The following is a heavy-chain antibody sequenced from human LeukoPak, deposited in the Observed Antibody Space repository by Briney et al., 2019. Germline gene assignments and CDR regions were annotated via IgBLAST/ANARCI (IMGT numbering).Heavy chain of an antibody. V-gene: IGHV6-1*01. CDR3: ANICTGGGCYSDY. Sequence: SQTLSLTCAISGDSVSSKSAAWNWIRQSPSRGLEWLGRIYYRSKWHSEYAVSVKGRITINPDTSRNQSSLQLNSVTPEDTAIYYCANICTGGGCYSDYWGQGSLVTVSS. CDR1: GDSVSSKSAA. CDR2: IYYRSKWHS. D-gene: IGHD2-8*02. J-gene: IGHJ4*02.